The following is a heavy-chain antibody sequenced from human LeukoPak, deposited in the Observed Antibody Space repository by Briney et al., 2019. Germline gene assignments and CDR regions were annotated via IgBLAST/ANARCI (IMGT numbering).Heavy chain of an antibody. CDR3: AMDTSVVVRFDY. CDR1: GDSINSHTYF. J-gene: IGHJ4*02. V-gene: IGHV4-39*07. CDR2: VQYTGDT. D-gene: IGHD2-21*01. Sequence: SETLSLTCTVSGDSINSHTYFWGWVRQTPGKFLEWIGTVQYTGDTYYNLSLKSRVAISVDTSKNQFSLNLDSVTAADTAVYYCAMDTSVVVRFDYWGRGILVSVSS.